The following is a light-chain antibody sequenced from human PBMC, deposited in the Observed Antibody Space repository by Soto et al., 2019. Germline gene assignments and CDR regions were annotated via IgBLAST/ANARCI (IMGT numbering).Light chain of an antibody. CDR2: KAS. V-gene: IGKV1-5*03. J-gene: IGKJ1*01. CDR1: QTISSW. CDR3: HHSSSYSEA. Sequence: DIQMTQSPSTLSGSVGDRVTITCRASQTISSWLAWYQQKPGKAPKLLIYKASTLKSGVPSRFSGSGSGTEFTLTVSSLQPDDFATYCSHHSSSYSEAFGQGTKGERK.